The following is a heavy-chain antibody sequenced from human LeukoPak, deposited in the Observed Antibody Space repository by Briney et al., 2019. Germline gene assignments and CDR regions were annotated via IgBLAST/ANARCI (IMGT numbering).Heavy chain of an antibody. V-gene: IGHV4-34*01. CDR3: ARQNTYYYDPFDY. J-gene: IGHJ4*02. CDR1: GGSFSGYY. CDR2: INHSGST. Sequence: SETLSLTWAVYGGSFSGYYWSWIRQPPGKGLEWIGEINHSGSTNYNPSLKSRVTISVGTSKNQFSLKLSSVTAADTAVYYCARQNTYYYDPFDYWGQGTLVTVSS. D-gene: IGHD3-22*01.